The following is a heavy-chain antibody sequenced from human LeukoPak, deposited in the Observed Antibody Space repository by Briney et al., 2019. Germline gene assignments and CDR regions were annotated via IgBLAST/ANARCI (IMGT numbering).Heavy chain of an antibody. Sequence: GASVSVSCKASGYTFTDHYIHWVRQAPGQGLEWMGWINPNSGGSGWASKLQGRVTMTRDTSISTAYMELARLTSDDTAIYYCARDSEYCGGSSCSNGAFDSWGQGTLVTVSS. V-gene: IGHV1-2*02. J-gene: IGHJ4*01. D-gene: IGHD2-15*01. CDR2: INPNSGGS. CDR3: ARDSEYCGGSSCSNGAFDS. CDR1: GYTFTDHY.